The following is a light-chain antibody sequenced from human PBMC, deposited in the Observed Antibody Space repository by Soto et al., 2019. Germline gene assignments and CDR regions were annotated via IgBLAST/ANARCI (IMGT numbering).Light chain of an antibody. CDR1: QSVSSSY. J-gene: IGKJ2*01. Sequence: EIVLTQSPGTLSLSPGERATLSCRASQSVSSSYLAWYQQKPGQAPRLLIYGASSRATGIPDRFSRSGSGTDFTLTISRLEPEEFAVYYCQQYGSSPPYTFGQGTKLEIK. CDR2: GAS. V-gene: IGKV3-20*01. CDR3: QQYGSSPPYT.